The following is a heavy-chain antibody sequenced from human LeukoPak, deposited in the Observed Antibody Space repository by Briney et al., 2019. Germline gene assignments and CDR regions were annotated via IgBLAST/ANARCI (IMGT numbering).Heavy chain of an antibody. CDR1: GFTFDDYA. J-gene: IGHJ3*02. Sequence: PGRSLRLSCAASGFTFDDYAMHWVRQAPGKGLEWVSGISWNSGSIGYADSVKGRFTISRDNAKSSLYLQMNSLRAEDTALYYCAKDRWYSENAFDIWGQGTMVTVSS. V-gene: IGHV3-9*01. CDR3: AKDRWYSENAFDI. D-gene: IGHD6-13*01. CDR2: ISWNSGSI.